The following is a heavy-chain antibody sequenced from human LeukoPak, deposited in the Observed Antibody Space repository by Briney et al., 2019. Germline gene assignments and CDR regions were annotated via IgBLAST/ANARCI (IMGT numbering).Heavy chain of an antibody. V-gene: IGHV1-2*02. Sequence: ASVKVSCKASGYTFTGSYMHWVRQAPGQGLEWMGWINPNSGGTNYAQKFQGRVTMTRDTSISTVYMELSRLRSDDTAVYYCARVLRGGPVEHDYWGQGTLVTVPS. CDR2: INPNSGGT. J-gene: IGHJ4*02. CDR3: ARVLRGGPVEHDY. D-gene: IGHD3-3*01. CDR1: GYTFTGSY.